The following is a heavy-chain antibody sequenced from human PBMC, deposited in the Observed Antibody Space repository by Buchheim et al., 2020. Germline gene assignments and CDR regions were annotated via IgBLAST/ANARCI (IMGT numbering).Heavy chain of an antibody. Sequence: EVQLLESGGGLVQPGGSLRLSCAASGFNFNGYAMSWVRQAPGKGLEWVSTISNSGGSTYYADPVKGRFTISRDNSKNTLYLQLNSLRVEDTALYYCAKGSQTASGILDYWGQGTL. CDR1: GFNFNGYA. J-gene: IGHJ4*02. V-gene: IGHV3-23*01. CDR3: AKGSQTASGILDY. CDR2: ISNSGGST. D-gene: IGHD6-13*01.